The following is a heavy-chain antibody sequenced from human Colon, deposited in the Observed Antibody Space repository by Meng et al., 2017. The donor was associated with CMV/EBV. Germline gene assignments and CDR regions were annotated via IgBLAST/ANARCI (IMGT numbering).Heavy chain of an antibody. V-gene: IGHV3-48*03. CDR3: ARYRNFDISSGFSY. CDR1: GFTFSTYE. CDR2: ISASGSTI. Sequence: GESLKISCAASGFTFSTYEMNWVRQPPGKGLEWVSFISASGSTIYYADSVKGRFTISRDNAKDTVYLQMNSLRPEDTGVYYCARYRNFDISSGFSYWGQGTLVTVSS. D-gene: IGHD3-3*01. J-gene: IGHJ4*02.